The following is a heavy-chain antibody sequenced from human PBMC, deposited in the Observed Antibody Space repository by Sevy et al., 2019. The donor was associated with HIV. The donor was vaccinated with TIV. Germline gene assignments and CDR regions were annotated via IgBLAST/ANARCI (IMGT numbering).Heavy chain of an antibody. Sequence: GGSLRLSCTASGFTFSNFGMHWVRQLPGKGLEWVTFIRYDGTDKYYAASVKGRFTISRDDSKNTLYLQMDSLRAEDTAIYYCAKDLAGPCRRYFDYWGQGTLVTVSS. CDR1: GFTFSNFG. V-gene: IGHV3-30*02. J-gene: IGHJ4*02. D-gene: IGHD2-15*01. CDR3: AKDLAGPCRRYFDY. CDR2: IRYDGTDK.